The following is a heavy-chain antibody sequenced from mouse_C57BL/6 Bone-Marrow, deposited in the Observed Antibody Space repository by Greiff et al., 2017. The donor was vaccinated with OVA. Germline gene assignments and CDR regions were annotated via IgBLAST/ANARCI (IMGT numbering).Heavy chain of an antibody. V-gene: IGHV1-4*01. CDR3: ARSRRRGGFDY. J-gene: IGHJ2*01. Sequence: QVHVKQSGAELARPGASVKMSCKASGYTFTSYTMHWVKQRPGQGLEWIGYINPSSGYTKYNQKFKDKATLTADKSSSTAYMQLSSLTSEDSAVYYCARSRRRGGFDYWGQGTTLTVSS. CDR1: GYTFTSYT. CDR2: INPSSGYT.